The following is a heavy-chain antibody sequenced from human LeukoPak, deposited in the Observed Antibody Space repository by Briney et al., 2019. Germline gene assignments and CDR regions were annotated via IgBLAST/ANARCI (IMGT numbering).Heavy chain of an antibody. CDR3: ARVDVDTAMGDVFDI. D-gene: IGHD5-18*01. V-gene: IGHV4-59*01. Sequence: PVTLSLTCNVSGASISIYQWSWIRQPPGKGLECIRDIYSPRGTNHSPAHASRVTISIDTSKNQLSLKLGSVTAADTAVYYCARVDVDTAMGDVFDIWGQGTVVTVSS. CDR2: IYSPRGT. CDR1: GASISIYQ. J-gene: IGHJ3*02.